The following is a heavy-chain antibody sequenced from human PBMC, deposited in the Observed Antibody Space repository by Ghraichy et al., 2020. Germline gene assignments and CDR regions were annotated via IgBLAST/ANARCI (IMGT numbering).Heavy chain of an antibody. Sequence: SETLSLTCSASGGSISSYYWSWIRQPPGKGLEWIGYIYDSGSTNYNPSLKSRVTISVDRSKNQFSLKVTSVTAADKAVYYCARLNDWFDPWGPGTQVTVSS. CDR1: GGSISSYY. V-gene: IGHV4-59*12. J-gene: IGHJ5*02. CDR2: IYDSGST. CDR3: ARLNDWFDP.